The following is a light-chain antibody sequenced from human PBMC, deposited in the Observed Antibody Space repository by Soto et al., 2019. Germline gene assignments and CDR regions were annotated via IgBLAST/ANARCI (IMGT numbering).Light chain of an antibody. CDR3: QQYNNWPQT. CDR2: GAS. J-gene: IGKJ2*01. V-gene: IGKV3-15*01. CDR1: QSVSSK. Sequence: ERVMTQSPVTLSVSPGERATLSCRASQSVSSKLAWYQQKPGQAPRLLIYGASTRATGIPARFSGSGSGTEFTLSISSLQSEDFAVYYCQQYNNWPQTFGQGNKLEIK.